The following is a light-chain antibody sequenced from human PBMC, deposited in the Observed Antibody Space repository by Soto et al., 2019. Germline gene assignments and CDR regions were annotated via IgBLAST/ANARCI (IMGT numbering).Light chain of an antibody. CDR1: PAIASF. Sequence: IPLTQSPSSLSASVGDRVTITCRASPAIASFLAWYQQKPGTAPKLLIYGASTLQSGVQSRFSGSRSGTDYTLTIASLQPEDFATYYCQQLNGSPWTFGQGTKVEIK. CDR3: QQLNGSPWT. V-gene: IGKV1-9*01. J-gene: IGKJ1*01. CDR2: GAS.